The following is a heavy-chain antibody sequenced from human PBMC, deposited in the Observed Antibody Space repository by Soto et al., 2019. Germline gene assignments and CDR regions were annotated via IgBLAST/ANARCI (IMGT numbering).Heavy chain of an antibody. J-gene: IGHJ4*02. CDR1: GFTFSSYS. Sequence: EVQLVESGGGLVKPGGSLRLSCAASGFTFSSYSMNWVRQAPGKGLEWVSSISSSSSYIYYADSVKGRFTISRDNAKNSLYLQMNSLRAEDTAVYYCARDRGGSYFPSPADYWGQGTLVTVSS. D-gene: IGHD1-26*01. V-gene: IGHV3-21*01. CDR3: ARDRGGSYFPSPADY. CDR2: ISSSSSYI.